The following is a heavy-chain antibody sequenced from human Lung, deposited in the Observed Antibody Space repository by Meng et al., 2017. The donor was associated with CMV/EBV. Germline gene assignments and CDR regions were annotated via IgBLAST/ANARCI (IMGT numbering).Heavy chain of an antibody. J-gene: IGHJ5*02. Sequence: LXCTVSGSSISNGYYWGWIRQPPGKGLEWIGSIYHSGSTYYNPSLKRRVTISVDTSKNQFSLKLSSVTAADTAVYYCARDYRTGCSSTSCYNWFDPWXQGNXVTVSS. CDR1: GSSISNGYY. D-gene: IGHD2-2*01. CDR3: ARDYRTGCSSTSCYNWFDP. CDR2: IYHSGST. V-gene: IGHV4-38-2*02.